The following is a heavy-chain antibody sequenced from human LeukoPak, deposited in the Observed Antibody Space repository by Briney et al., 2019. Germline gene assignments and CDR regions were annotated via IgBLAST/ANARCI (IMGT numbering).Heavy chain of an antibody. CDR1: GFTFGDYA. D-gene: IGHD4-4*01. CDR2: IRSKAYGGTT. CDR3: TRVPGPTVTTSINWFDP. Sequence: GGSLRLSCTASGFTFGDYAMSWVRQGPGEGLEWGGFIRSKAYGGTTEYAASVKGRFTISRDDSKSIAYLQMNRLQTEDTAVYSCTRVPGPTVTTSINWFDPWGQGTLVTVSS. V-gene: IGHV3-49*04. J-gene: IGHJ5*02.